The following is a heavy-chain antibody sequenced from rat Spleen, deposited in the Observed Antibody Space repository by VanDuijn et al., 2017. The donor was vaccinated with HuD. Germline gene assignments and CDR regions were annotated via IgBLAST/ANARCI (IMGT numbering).Heavy chain of an antibody. CDR3: ARHRLYFDDGSYYHSRVMDA. Sequence: EVQLVESGGGLVQPGRSLKLSCAASGFTFSDYYMAWVRQAPTKGLEWVASISYYGLVPYYRDSVKGRCTISRDNSESTLYLQMDSLRSEDTATYYCARHRLYFDDGSYYHSRVMDAWGQGASVTVSS. J-gene: IGHJ4*01. CDR2: ISYYGLVP. CDR1: GFTFSDYY. D-gene: IGHD1-12*02. V-gene: IGHV5-7*01.